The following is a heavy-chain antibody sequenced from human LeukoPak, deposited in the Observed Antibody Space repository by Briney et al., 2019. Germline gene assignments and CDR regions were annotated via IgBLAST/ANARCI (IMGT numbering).Heavy chain of an antibody. Sequence: GGSLRLSCAASGFTFSSYAMSRVRQAPGKGLEWVSGISASGGSTYNADSVKGRFTISRDNSKNTLYLQMNSLRAEDTAVYYCAKVLAARPLYYFDYWGQGTLVTVSS. J-gene: IGHJ4*02. D-gene: IGHD6-6*01. CDR3: AKVLAARPLYYFDY. CDR1: GFTFSSYA. CDR2: ISASGGST. V-gene: IGHV3-23*01.